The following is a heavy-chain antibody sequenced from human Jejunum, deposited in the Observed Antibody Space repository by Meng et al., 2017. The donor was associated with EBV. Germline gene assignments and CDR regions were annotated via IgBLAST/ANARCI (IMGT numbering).Heavy chain of an antibody. D-gene: IGHD3-16*02. CDR1: GFTFRSYS. J-gene: IGHJ4*02. Sequence: VQLVAGGGGLVKPGGSLRSSCAASGFTFRSYSMNWVRQAPGKGLEWVSYISSGSSFIYYADSVKGRFTISRDDAKNSLSLQMNNLGADDTAVYYCVRDSSFNVHWGQGTLVTVSS. V-gene: IGHV3-21*02. CDR2: ISSGSSFI. CDR3: VRDSSFNVH.